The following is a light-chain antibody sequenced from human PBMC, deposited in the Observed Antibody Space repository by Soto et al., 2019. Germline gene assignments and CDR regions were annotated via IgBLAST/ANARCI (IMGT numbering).Light chain of an antibody. J-gene: IGKJ1*01. CDR1: QSISSR. CDR2: KAS. V-gene: IGKV1-5*03. Sequence: DIQMTQSPSTLSASVGDRVTITCRASQSISSRLAWYQQKPGKAPKLLIYKASILESGVPSRFSGSGSGTEFTLTISSLQPDDFATYYCQQYNSYSLTFGQGTKVEIK. CDR3: QQYNSYSLT.